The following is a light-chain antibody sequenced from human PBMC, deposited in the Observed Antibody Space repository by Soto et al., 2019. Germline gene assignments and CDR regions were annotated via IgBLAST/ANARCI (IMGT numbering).Light chain of an antibody. CDR1: QTILYNSNNKNY. CDR2: WAS. J-gene: IGKJ2*01. Sequence: DIVMTQSPDSLAVSLGERATINCKSSQTILYNSNNKNYLAWYQQKPGQPPKLLIYWASTRESGVPDRFSGSGSGTDFTLTISSRQAEDVAVYYCHQYYGNPSFGQGTKLEIK. V-gene: IGKV4-1*01. CDR3: HQYYGNPS.